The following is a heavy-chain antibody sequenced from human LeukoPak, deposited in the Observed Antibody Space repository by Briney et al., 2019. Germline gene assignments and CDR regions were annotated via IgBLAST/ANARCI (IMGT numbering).Heavy chain of an antibody. J-gene: IGHJ3*02. CDR2: IYPNRGGT. CDR3: AREDIVGATSQVGESYPGPSPARAFDI. CDR1: GYTFTGDY. D-gene: IGHD1-26*01. V-gene: IGHV1-2*02. Sequence: ASVKVSCKASGYTFTGDYMHSVRQAPGQGLEWMGWIYPNRGGTNYAQKFRGRVTMTRDTSVTTAYMERSSLRSEDTGVYSCAREDIVGATSQVGESYPGPSPARAFDIWGQGTMVTVSS.